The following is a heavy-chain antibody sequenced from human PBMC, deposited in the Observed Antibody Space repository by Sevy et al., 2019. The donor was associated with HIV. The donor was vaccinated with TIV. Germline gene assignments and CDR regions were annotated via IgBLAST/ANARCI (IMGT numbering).Heavy chain of an antibody. V-gene: IGHV4-59*01. CDR1: GGSISSYY. Sequence: SETLSLTCTVSGGSISSYYWSWIRQPPGKGLEWIGYIYYSGSTNYNPSLKSRVTISVDTSKNQFSLKLSSVTAAYTAVYYCARWGYSNSLDYWGQGTLVTVSS. CDR2: IYYSGST. CDR3: ARWGYSNSLDY. J-gene: IGHJ4*02. D-gene: IGHD4-4*01.